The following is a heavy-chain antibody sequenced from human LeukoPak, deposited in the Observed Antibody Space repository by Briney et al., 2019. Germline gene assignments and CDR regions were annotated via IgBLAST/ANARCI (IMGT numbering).Heavy chain of an antibody. CDR1: GGSVSGYY. CDR2: VYYSGST. CDR3: ARIHRYCSGGACYVLDN. Sequence: SETLSLTCVVSGGSVSGYYWGWIRQPPGRGLEWIGYVYYSGSTNYNPSFKSRITISVDTSRNQFSLQLSSVTAANTAVHYCARIHRYCSGGACYVLDNWGQGTLVAVSS. J-gene: IGHJ4*02. D-gene: IGHD2-15*01. V-gene: IGHV4-59*02.